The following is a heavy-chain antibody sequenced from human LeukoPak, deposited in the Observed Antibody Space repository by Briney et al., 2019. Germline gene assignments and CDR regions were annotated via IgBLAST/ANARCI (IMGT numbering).Heavy chain of an antibody. CDR1: GGSISSYS. J-gene: IGHJ4*02. Sequence: PSETLSLTCNVSGGSISSYSWNWIRQSPGKGLEWIGRVYHSGSINYNPSLKSRVTISVDTSKNQFSLRLSSVTAADTAVYYCVSSYGGYVLDFWGQGTLVIVSS. CDR3: VSSYGGYVLDF. V-gene: IGHV4-59*01. D-gene: IGHD5-12*01. CDR2: VYHSGSI.